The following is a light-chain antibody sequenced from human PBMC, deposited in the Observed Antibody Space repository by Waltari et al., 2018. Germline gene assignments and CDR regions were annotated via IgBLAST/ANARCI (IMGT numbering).Light chain of an antibody. V-gene: IGKV1-9*01. CDR3: QQVNSYSWT. CDR2: AAS. Sequence: DIHLTQSPSYLSASVGDRVTITCRASQGISSYLAWYQQKPGKAPKLLIYAASTLQSGVPLRFSGSGSGTEFTLTISSLQPEDFATYYCQQVNSYSWTFGHGTKVDIK. J-gene: IGKJ3*01. CDR1: QGISSY.